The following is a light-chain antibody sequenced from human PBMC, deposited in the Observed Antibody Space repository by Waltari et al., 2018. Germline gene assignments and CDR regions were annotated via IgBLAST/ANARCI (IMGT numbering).Light chain of an antibody. J-gene: IGKJ4*01. Sequence: EIVLTQSPGTLSLSPGERATLSCRASQSVSRSYLSWYQQKPGQASRLLIYGTSSRSTGIPDRFSGSGSGTDFTLTISRLEPEDFAVYFCQQYTDSPPLTYGGGTRVEIK. CDR2: GTS. CDR3: QQYTDSPPLT. V-gene: IGKV3-20*01. CDR1: QSVSRSY.